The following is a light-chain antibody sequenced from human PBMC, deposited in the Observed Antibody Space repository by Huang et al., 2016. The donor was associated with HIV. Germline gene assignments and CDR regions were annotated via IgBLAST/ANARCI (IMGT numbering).Light chain of an antibody. J-gene: IGKJ2*01. V-gene: IGKV3-15*01. CDR2: GAS. CDR1: QSVSSN. Sequence: EIVMTQSPVNLSVSPGESATLSCRASQSVSSNLAWYQQKPGQAPRLLIYGASTRATGIPARFSGSGSGTEFTLTISNLQSEDFAVYYCQQSHDWPPYTFGQGTKLEIK. CDR3: QQSHDWPPYT.